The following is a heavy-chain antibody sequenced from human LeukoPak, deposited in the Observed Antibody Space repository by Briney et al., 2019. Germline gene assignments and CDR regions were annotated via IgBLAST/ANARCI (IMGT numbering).Heavy chain of an antibody. CDR2: ISGSGGST. D-gene: IGHD3-10*01. CDR1: GFTFSSYA. Sequence: GGSLRLSCAASGFTFSSYAMSWVRQAPGKVLEWVSAISGSGGSTYYADSVKGRFTISRDNSKNKLYLQMNSLRAEYTAVYYCAKEGILDYYGSGSYGENAFDIWGQGTMVTVSS. V-gene: IGHV3-23*01. CDR3: AKEGILDYYGSGSYGENAFDI. J-gene: IGHJ3*02.